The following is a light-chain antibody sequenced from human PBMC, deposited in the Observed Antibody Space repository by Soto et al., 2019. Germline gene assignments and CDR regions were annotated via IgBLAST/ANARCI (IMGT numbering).Light chain of an antibody. CDR2: VAS. CDR1: QSVSSSY. Sequence: EIVLTQSPGTLSLSPGERATLSCRASQSVSSSYLAWYQQKPGQAPRLLIYVASSRAPGIPDRFSGSGSGTVFTLTISRLEPEDFAVYYCQQYGSSPWTFGQGTKVEIK. V-gene: IGKV3-20*01. CDR3: QQYGSSPWT. J-gene: IGKJ1*01.